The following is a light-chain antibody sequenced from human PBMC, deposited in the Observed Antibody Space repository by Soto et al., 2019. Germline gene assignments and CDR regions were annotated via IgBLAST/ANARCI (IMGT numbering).Light chain of an antibody. Sequence: QSVLTQPASVSGSPGQSITISCTATSSDVGGYNYVSWYQQHPGKAPKLMIYDVSNRPSGVSNRFSGSKSGNTASLTISGLQAEDEADYYCSSYTSSSTLGVFGTGTKLTVL. CDR3: SSYTSSSTLGV. V-gene: IGLV2-14*01. J-gene: IGLJ1*01. CDR2: DVS. CDR1: SSDVGGYNY.